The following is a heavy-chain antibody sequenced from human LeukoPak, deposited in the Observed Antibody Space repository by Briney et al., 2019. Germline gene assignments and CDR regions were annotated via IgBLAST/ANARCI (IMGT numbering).Heavy chain of an antibody. V-gene: IGHV3-21*01. CDR3: ARDEWGDAFDI. J-gene: IGHJ3*02. CDR1: GFTFSSYS. Sequence: GGSLRLSCAASGFTFSSYSMNWVRQAPGKGLEWVTSISSSSSYIHSADSVRGRFTISRDNAKNSLFLQMNSLRAEDTAVYYCARDEWGDAFDIWGQGTMVTVFS. D-gene: IGHD1-26*01. CDR2: ISSSSSYI.